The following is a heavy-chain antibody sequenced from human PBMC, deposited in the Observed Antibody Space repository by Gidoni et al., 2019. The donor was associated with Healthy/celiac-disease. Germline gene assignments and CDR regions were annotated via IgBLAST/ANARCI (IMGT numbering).Heavy chain of an antibody. CDR3: ARGYCSSTSCYSGWFDP. Sequence: QVQLQQWGAGLLKPSETLSLTCAVYGGSFIGYYWSWIRQPPGKGLEWIGEINHSGSTNYNPSLKSRVTISVDTSKNQFSLKLSSVTAADTAVYYCARGYCSSTSCYSGWFDPWGQGTLVTVSS. V-gene: IGHV4-34*01. CDR2: INHSGST. CDR1: GGSFIGYY. J-gene: IGHJ5*02. D-gene: IGHD2-2*01.